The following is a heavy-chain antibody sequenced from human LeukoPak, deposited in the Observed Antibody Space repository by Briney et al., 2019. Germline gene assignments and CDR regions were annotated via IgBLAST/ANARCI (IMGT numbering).Heavy chain of an antibody. CDR2: IYTSGST. CDR3: ARVTQRRLQHYFDY. CDR1: GGSISSGSYY. D-gene: IGHD1-1*01. Sequence: SETLSLTCTVSGGSISSGSYYWSWIRQPAGKGLEWIGRIYTSGSTNYNPSLKSRVTISVDTSKNQFSLKLSSVTAADTAVYYCARVTQRRLQHYFDYWGQGTLVTVSS. V-gene: IGHV4-61*02. J-gene: IGHJ4*02.